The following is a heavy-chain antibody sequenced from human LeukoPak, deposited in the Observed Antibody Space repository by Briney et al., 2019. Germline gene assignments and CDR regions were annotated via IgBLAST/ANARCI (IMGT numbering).Heavy chain of an antibody. J-gene: IGHJ6*03. CDR3: VRSGSYTYQYYYMDV. D-gene: IGHD3-3*01. CDR2: VSGSGGST. V-gene: IGHV3-23*01. Sequence: PGGSLRLSCAASGFTFSNYAVSWVRQAPGKGLEWVSAVSGSGGSTFYADSVKGRFTISRDNSKNALYLQMNSLRAEDTAVYYCVRSGSYTYQYYYMDVWGKGTTVTVSS. CDR1: GFTFSNYA.